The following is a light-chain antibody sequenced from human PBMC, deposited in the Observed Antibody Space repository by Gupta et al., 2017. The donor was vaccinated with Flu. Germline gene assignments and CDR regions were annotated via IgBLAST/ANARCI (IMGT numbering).Light chain of an antibody. CDR3: QSGDTITNWV. J-gene: IGLJ3*02. V-gene: IGLV3-1*01. CDR2: RVI. Sequence: PGQTASITCSGYKLGDNFACWYQLESGLSCLLVICRVIMRPSAIPGRFSGSTSRNTATLTIGRTQAMEEGDYYCQSGDTITNWVFGGGTKLTVL. CDR1: KLGDNF.